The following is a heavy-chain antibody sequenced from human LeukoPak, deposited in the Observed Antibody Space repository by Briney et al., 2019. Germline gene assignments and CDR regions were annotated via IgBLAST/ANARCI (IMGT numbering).Heavy chain of an antibody. CDR2: IYASGST. Sequence: SETLSLTCSVSGDSISSCYWSWIRQPAGKGLEWTGRIYASGSTNYNPSLKSRVTMSVDTSKNQFSLKLSSVTAADTAVYYCARERYSGYDYPFDYWGQGTLVTVSS. D-gene: IGHD5-12*01. J-gene: IGHJ4*02. CDR3: ARERYSGYDYPFDY. CDR1: GDSISSCY. V-gene: IGHV4-4*07.